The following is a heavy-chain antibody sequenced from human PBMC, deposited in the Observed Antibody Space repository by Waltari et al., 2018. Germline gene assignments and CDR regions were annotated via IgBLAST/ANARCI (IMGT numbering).Heavy chain of an antibody. J-gene: IGHJ6*03. CDR2: IYSGGST. Sequence: EVQLVESGGGLVQPGGSLRLSCAASGFPVSSNYMSWVRQAPGKGLEWVSVIYSGGSTYYADSMKGRFTISRHNSKNTLYLQMNSLRAEDTAVYYCARTSYYYYMDVWGKGTTVTISS. CDR1: GFPVSSNY. CDR3: ARTSYYYYMDV. V-gene: IGHV3-53*04.